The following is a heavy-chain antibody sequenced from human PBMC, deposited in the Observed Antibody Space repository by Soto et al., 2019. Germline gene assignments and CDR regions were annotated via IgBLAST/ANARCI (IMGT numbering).Heavy chain of an antibody. CDR2: IHNTGST. J-gene: IGHJ5*02. CDR1: GGSISNYY. CDR3: ARFYDSSGSNWFDP. V-gene: IGHV4-59*07. D-gene: IGHD3-22*01. Sequence: SDTLSLTCTVSGGSISNYYCNWIRQPPGKVLEWIGYIHNTGSTNYNPSLTSRVTMSLDTSKNQFSLKMSTVTAADTAVYYFARFYDSSGSNWFDPWGQGTLVTVSS.